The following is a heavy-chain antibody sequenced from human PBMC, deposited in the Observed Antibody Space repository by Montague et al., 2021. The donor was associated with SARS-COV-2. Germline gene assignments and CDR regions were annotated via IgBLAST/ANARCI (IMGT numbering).Heavy chain of an antibody. J-gene: IGHJ6*02. Sequence: SLRLSCAASGFTFSSYAMHWVRQAPGKGLEWVAVISYDGSNKYYADSVKGRFTISRDNSKNTLYLQMNSLRAEDTAVYYCARARFDSNPYYYCGMDVWGQGTTVTVSS. CDR3: ARARFDSNPYYYCGMDV. CDR1: GFTFSSYA. V-gene: IGHV3-30-3*01. CDR2: ISYDGSNK. D-gene: IGHD4-11*01.